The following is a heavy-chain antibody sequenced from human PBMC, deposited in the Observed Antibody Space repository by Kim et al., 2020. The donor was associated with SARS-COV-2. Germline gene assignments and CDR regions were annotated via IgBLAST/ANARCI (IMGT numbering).Heavy chain of an antibody. Sequence: GGSLRLSCAASGFTFSSYAMSWVRQAPGKGLEWVSAISGSGGSTYYADSVKGRFTISRDNSKNTLYLQMNSLRAEDTAVYYCAKDFGFGELLGYFDYWGQGTLVTVSS. J-gene: IGHJ4*02. D-gene: IGHD3-10*01. CDR1: GFTFSSYA. V-gene: IGHV3-23*01. CDR3: AKDFGFGELLGYFDY. CDR2: ISGSGGST.